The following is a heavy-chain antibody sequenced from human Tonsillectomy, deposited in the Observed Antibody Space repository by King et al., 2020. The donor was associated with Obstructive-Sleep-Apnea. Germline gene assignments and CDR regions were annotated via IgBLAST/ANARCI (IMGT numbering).Heavy chain of an antibody. CDR3: ASGEVYYGDYDY. D-gene: IGHD4-17*01. V-gene: IGHV4-34*01. CDR1: GGSFSVYS. Sequence: QVQLQQWGAGLLKPSETLSLTCAVYGGSFSVYSLSWIRQPPGKGLEWIGEINHSGSATYNPSLKNPVTLSVDTSKNQFSLKLSSVTAADTAVYYCASGEVYYGDYDYWGQGTLVTVSS. CDR2: INHSGSA. J-gene: IGHJ4*02.